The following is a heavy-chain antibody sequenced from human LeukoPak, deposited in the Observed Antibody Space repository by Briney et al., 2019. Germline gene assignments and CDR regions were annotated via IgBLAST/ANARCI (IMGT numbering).Heavy chain of an antibody. V-gene: IGHV5-51*01. Sequence: PGESLKISCKGSGYSFTSYWIGWVRQMPGKGLEWMGIIYPGDSDTRYSPSFQGQVTISADKSISTAYLQWISLKASDTAMYYCARHRYCSSTSCYRYYYYYGMDVWGQGTTVTVSS. CDR2: IYPGDSDT. CDR3: ARHRYCSSTSCYRYYYYYGMDV. J-gene: IGHJ6*02. CDR1: GYSFTSYW. D-gene: IGHD2-2*02.